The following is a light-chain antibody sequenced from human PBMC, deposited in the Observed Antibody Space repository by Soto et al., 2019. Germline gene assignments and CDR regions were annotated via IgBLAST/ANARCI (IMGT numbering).Light chain of an antibody. V-gene: IGKV1-9*01. CDR1: QGISTY. J-gene: IGKJ1*01. CDR3: QHLNGYPRT. CDR2: AAS. Sequence: DIQLTQSPSFLSASVGDRVTITCRASQGISTYLAWYQQKPGKAPKLPIYAASTLQSGVPSRFSGSGSVTEFTLTVSSLQPEDFASYVCQHLNGYPRTFGRGTKVEIK.